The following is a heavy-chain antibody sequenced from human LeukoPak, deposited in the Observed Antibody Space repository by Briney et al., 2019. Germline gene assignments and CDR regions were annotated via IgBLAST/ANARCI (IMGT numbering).Heavy chain of an antibody. V-gene: IGHV6-1*01. J-gene: IGHJ6*02. D-gene: IGHD5-18*01. Sequence: SQTLSLTCAISGDSVSSNSAAWNWIRQSPSRGLEWLGRTYYRSKWYNGYAVSVKSRITINPDTSKNQFSLQLNSVTPEDTAVYYCARDRQLWASVGYYYGMDVWGQGTTVTVSS. CDR3: ARDRQLWASVGYYYGMDV. CDR2: TYYRSKWYN. CDR1: GDSVSSNSAA.